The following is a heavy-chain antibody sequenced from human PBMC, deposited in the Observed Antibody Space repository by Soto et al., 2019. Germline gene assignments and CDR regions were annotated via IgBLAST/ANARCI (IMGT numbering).Heavy chain of an antibody. CDR2: ISWNSVTI. CDR3: VRSSRSQPRAGWFDP. J-gene: IGHJ5*02. Sequence: EVQLVESGGGLAQPGWSRRLSCAASGFNFDDHAMHWVRQTPGKGLEWVSGISWNSVTINYADSIKGRFTISRDNAKRTLYLQMNNLRPADTAMYFCVRSSRSQPRAGWFDPWGQGTLVTVS. D-gene: IGHD1-26*01. CDR1: GFNFDDHA. V-gene: IGHV3-9*01.